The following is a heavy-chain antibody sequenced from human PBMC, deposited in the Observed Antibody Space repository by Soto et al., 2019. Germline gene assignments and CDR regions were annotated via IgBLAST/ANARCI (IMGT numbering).Heavy chain of an antibody. D-gene: IGHD3-3*01. Sequence: SETLSLTCTVSGGSVSSGSYYWSWIRQSPGKGLEWIGYIYYSGSTNYNPSLKSRVTISVDTSKNQFSLKLSSVTAADTAVYYCASLTTYYDFWSGYYRNYYGMDVWGQGTSVTVSS. CDR3: ASLTTYYDFWSGYYRNYYGMDV. J-gene: IGHJ6*02. CDR2: IYYSGST. CDR1: GGSVSSGSYY. V-gene: IGHV4-61*01.